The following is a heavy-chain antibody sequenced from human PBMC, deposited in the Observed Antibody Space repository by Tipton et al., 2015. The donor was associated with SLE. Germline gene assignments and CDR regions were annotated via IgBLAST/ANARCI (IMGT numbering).Heavy chain of an antibody. D-gene: IGHD6-13*01. CDR3: AKDGGQQLVT. J-gene: IGHJ5*02. CDR1: GFSFNHYG. CDR2: IRNDGTNK. Sequence: SLRLSCAASGFSFNHYGIHWVRQAPGKGLEWVALIRNDGTNKYYGDSVKGRFTISRDNSKNTMYLQMNSLRAEDTAVYYCAKDGGQQLVTWGQGTLVNVSS. V-gene: IGHV3-30*02.